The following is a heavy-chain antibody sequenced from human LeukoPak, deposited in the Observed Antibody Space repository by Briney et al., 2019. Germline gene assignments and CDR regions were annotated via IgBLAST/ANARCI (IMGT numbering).Heavy chain of an antibody. D-gene: IGHD3-22*01. Sequence: GGSLRLSCAASGFTVSSNYMSWVRQAPGKWLEWVSVIYSGGSTYYADSVKGRFTISRNNSKHTLYLQMNSLRAEDTAVYYCARLSDSSGYLGDFDYWGQGTLVTVSS. CDR1: GFTVSSNY. CDR3: ARLSDSSGYLGDFDY. CDR2: IYSGGST. V-gene: IGHV3-53*01. J-gene: IGHJ4*02.